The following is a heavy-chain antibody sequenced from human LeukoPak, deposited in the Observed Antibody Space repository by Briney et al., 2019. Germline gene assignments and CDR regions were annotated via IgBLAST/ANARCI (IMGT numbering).Heavy chain of an antibody. CDR3: ARRPLVEGIDY. Sequence: SETLSLTCAVYGRSFSGYYWTWLRQPPGKGLEWIGEINHSGSTNYNPSLKSRVTISVDTSKNQFSLKLSSVTAADTAVYYCARRPLVEGIDYWGQGTLVTVSS. J-gene: IGHJ4*02. CDR1: GRSFSGYY. CDR2: INHSGST. V-gene: IGHV4-34*01.